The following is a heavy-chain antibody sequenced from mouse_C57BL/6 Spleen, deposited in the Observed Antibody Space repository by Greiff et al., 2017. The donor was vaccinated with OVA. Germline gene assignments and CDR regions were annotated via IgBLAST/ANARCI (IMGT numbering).Heavy chain of an antibody. D-gene: IGHD2-12*01. CDR3: YSGYAMDY. Sequence: VQLQQSGAELVRPGASVKLSCTASGFNIKDDYMHWVKQRPEQGLEWIGWIDPENGDTESASKFPGKGTITADTSSTTAYLQLSSLTSEDTAVYYCYSGYAMDYWGQGTSVTVSS. V-gene: IGHV14-4*01. CDR2: IDPENGDT. J-gene: IGHJ4*01. CDR1: GFNIKDDY.